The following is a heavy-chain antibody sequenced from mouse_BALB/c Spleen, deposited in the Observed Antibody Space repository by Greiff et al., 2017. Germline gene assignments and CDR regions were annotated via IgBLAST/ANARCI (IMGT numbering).Heavy chain of an antibody. CDR3: ARNYGYFDY. Sequence: VKVVESGPGLVAPSQSLSITCTVSGFSLTSYGVHWVRQPPGKGLEWLGVIWAGGRTNYNSALMSRLSISKDNSKSQVFLKMNSLQTDDTAMYYCARNYGYFDYWGQGTTLTVSS. CDR2: IWAGGRT. CDR1: GFSLTSYG. J-gene: IGHJ2*01. V-gene: IGHV2-9*02. D-gene: IGHD1-1*01.